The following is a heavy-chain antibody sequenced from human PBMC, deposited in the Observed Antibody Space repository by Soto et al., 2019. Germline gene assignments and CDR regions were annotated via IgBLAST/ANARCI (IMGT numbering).Heavy chain of an antibody. D-gene: IGHD6-19*01. CDR3: AKDGNVYSSGWYAPSLDY. CDR2: ISYDGSNT. J-gene: IGHJ4*02. V-gene: IGHV3-30*18. CDR1: GFTFSSYG. Sequence: VPLVESGGGVVQPGRSLRLSCAASGFTFSSYGMHWVRQAPGKGLEWVAVISYDGSNTYYADSVKGRFTISRDNSKNTLYLQMNSLRAEDTAVYYCAKDGNVYSSGWYAPSLDYWGQGTLVTVSS.